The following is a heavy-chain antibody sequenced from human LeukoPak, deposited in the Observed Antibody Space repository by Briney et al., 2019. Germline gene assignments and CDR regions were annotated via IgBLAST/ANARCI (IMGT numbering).Heavy chain of an antibody. V-gene: IGHV4-34*01. CDR1: GGSLSGDY. CDR2: INDSGST. Sequence: SETLSLTCAVYGGSLSGDYWSWIRQPPGRGLEWIGEINDSGSTNYNPSLKSRVTVSVDTSKNQFSLKMNSVTAADTAVFYCARRVGGGRYYFDCWGQGALVTVST. J-gene: IGHJ4*02. D-gene: IGHD3-16*01. CDR3: ARRVGGGRYYFDC.